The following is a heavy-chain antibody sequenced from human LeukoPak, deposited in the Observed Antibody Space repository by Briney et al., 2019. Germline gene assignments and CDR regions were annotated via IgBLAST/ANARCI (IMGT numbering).Heavy chain of an antibody. J-gene: IGHJ6*02. Sequence: SVKVSCKASGYTFTSYGISWVRQAPGQGLEWMGGIIPIFGTANYAQKFQGRVTITADESTSTAYMELSSLRSEDTAVYYCARVNEGRVPAAMGGSMGPDYYYGMDVWGQGTTVTVSS. CDR3: ARVNEGRVPAAMGGSMGPDYYYGMDV. CDR2: IIPIFGTA. V-gene: IGHV1-69*13. CDR1: GYTFTSYG. D-gene: IGHD2-2*01.